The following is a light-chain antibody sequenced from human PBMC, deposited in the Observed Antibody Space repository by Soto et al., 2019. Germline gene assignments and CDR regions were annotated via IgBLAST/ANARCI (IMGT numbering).Light chain of an antibody. CDR1: QGVSSNA. CDR3: QQYGRSPQA. J-gene: IGKJ1*01. CDR2: GAS. Sequence: DIVLTQSPGTLSLSPGERATLSCRASQGVSSNALARYKQKPGQAPRLLIYGASSWAYCIPERLSGSGYGTNLTLTISRLETEDFAVYYCQQYGRSPQAFGQGTKV. V-gene: IGKV3-20*01.